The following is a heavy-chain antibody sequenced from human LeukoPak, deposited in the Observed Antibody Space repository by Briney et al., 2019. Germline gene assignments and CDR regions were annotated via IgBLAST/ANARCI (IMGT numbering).Heavy chain of an antibody. CDR1: GFTFSNAW. D-gene: IGHD6-13*01. J-gene: IGHJ4*02. Sequence: GSLRLSCAASGFTFSNAWMSWVRQPPGKGLEWIGEINHSGSTNYNPSLKSRVSISVDSSKNQFSLKVSSVTAADTAVYYCARGSDTAAGLYWGQGTLVTVSS. CDR3: ARGSDTAAGLY. V-gene: IGHV4-34*01. CDR2: INHSGST.